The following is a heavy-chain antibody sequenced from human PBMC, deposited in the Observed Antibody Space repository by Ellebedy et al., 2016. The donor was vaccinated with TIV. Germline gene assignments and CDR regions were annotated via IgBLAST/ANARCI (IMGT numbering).Heavy chain of an antibody. J-gene: IGHJ5*02. Sequence: ASVKVSXXASGYTFTGYYIHWVRQAPGQGLEWMGWINPNSGGTNYAQKFQGRVTMTRDTSISTAYMELSRLRSDDTAVYYCAVILTGYSATGWFDPWGQGTLVTVSS. D-gene: IGHD3-9*01. CDR2: INPNSGGT. V-gene: IGHV1-2*02. CDR3: AVILTGYSATGWFDP. CDR1: GYTFTGYY.